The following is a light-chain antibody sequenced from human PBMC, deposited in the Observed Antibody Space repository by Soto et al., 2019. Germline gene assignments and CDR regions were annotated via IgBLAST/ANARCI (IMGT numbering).Light chain of an antibody. CDR1: QSISNY. CDR2: AAS. CDR3: QQLRMYPST. J-gene: IGKJ4*01. Sequence: DIQLTQSPSSLSASVGDRVSISCRASQSISNYLNWYQQKPGKAPKVLIFAASRLQSGVPSRFSGSGSGTDFTLTITSLQPEDFATYYCQQLRMYPSTFGGGTKVDIK. V-gene: IGKV1-39*01.